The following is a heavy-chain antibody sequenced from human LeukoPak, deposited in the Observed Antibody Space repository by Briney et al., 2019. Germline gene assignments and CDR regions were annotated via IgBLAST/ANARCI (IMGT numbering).Heavy chain of an antibody. J-gene: IGHJ3*02. D-gene: IGHD5-24*01. CDR1: GGSISSGGYS. V-gene: IGHV4-30-2*02. CDR2: IYHSGST. CDR3: AAAAGDGYIDDAFDI. Sequence: SQTLSLTCAVSGGSISSGGYSWSWIRQPPGKGLEWIGYIYHSGSTNYNPSLKSRVTISVDTSKNQFSLKLSSVTAADTAVYYCAAAAGDGYIDDAFDIWGQGTMVTVSS.